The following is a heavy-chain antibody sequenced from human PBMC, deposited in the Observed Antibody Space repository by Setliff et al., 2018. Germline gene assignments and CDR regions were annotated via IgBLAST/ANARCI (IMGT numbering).Heavy chain of an antibody. CDR3: AKSGGDHCCPLYHHYYMDV. J-gene: IGHJ6*03. CDR2: ISSGSNSI. CDR1: GFTFSIYC. V-gene: IGHV3-48*01. Sequence: GGSLRLSCAASGFTFSIYCMNWVRQAPGKGLEWIAYISSGSNSIYHADSVMGRFTISRDNARNSLYLQMNRLGPEDTAVYYCAKSGGDHCCPLYHHYYMDVWGTGTTVTVSS. D-gene: IGHD2-21*02.